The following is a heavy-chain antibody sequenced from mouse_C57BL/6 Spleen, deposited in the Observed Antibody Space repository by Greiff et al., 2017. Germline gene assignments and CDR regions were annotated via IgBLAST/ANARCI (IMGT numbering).Heavy chain of an antibody. CDR3: AREMSIWEYYFDY. CDR1: GYTLTSYW. Sequence: QVQLKQPGAELVRPGSSVKLSCKASGYTLTSYWMDWVKQRPGQGLEWIGNIYPSDSETHYNQKFKDKATLTVDKSYSTAYMQLSSLTSEDSAVYDCAREMSIWEYYFDYWGQGTTLTVSS. V-gene: IGHV1-61*01. D-gene: IGHD4-1*01. J-gene: IGHJ2*01. CDR2: IYPSDSET.